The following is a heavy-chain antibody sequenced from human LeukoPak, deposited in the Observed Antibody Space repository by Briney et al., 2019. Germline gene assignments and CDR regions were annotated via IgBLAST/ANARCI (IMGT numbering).Heavy chain of an antibody. J-gene: IGHJ4*02. D-gene: IGHD3-10*02. V-gene: IGHV4-59*01. CDR2: IYYSGST. Sequence: SETLSLTCTVSGGSISSYYWSWIRQPPGKGLEWIGYIYYSGSTNYNPSLKSRVTISVDTSKNQFSLKLSSVTAADTAVYYCVSDDISMIGTIAYWGQGTQVTVSS. CDR3: VSDDISMIGTIAY. CDR1: GGSISSYY.